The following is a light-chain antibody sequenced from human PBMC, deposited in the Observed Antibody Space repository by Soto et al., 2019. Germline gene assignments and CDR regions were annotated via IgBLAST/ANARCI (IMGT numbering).Light chain of an antibody. V-gene: IGLV2-14*01. CDR2: EVS. CDR3: SSYTSSSTLYV. J-gene: IGLJ1*01. CDR1: SSDVGGYNY. Sequence: QSVLTQPASVSGSAGQSITISCTGTSSDVGGYNYVSWYQQHPGKAPKLMIYEVSNRPSGVSNRFSGSKSGNTASLTISGLQDEDEADYYCSSYTSSSTLYVFGTGTKVTVL.